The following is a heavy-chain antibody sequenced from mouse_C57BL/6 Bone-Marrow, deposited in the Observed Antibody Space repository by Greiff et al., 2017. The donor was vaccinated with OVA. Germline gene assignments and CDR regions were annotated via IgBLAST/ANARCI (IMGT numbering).Heavy chain of an antibody. CDR3: ARPLYDYYERYFDY. D-gene: IGHD2-4*01. CDR2: IHPNSGST. CDR1: GYTFTSYW. Sequence: QVQLQQPGAELVKPGASVKLSCKASGYTFTSYWMHWVKQRPGQGLEWIGMIHPNSGSTNYNEKFKSKATLTVDKSSSTAYMQLSSLTSEDSAVYYCARPLYDYYERYFDYWGQGTTLTVSS. J-gene: IGHJ2*01. V-gene: IGHV1-64*01.